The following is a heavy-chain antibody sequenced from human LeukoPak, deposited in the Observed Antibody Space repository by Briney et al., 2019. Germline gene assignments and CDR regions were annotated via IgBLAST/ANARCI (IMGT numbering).Heavy chain of an antibody. CDR1: GGSLSSGGYY. D-gene: IGHD2-15*01. Sequence: SETLSLTCTVSGGSLSSGGYYWTWIRQHPGKGLEWVGCVFHTGYTYYNPSLKSRVTISVDTSKNQFSLKLTSVTAADTDMYYCARDRNCSGGGCFRSFDFWGQGILVTVSS. V-gene: IGHV4-31*03. CDR2: VFHTGYT. J-gene: IGHJ4*02. CDR3: ARDRNCSGGGCFRSFDF.